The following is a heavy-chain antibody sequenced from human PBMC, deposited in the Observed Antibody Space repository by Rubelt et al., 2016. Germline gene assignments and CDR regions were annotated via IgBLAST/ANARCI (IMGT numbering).Heavy chain of an antibody. CDR3: ARTKTVEMATIPLAY. Sequence: QVQLVQSGAEVKKPGASVKVSCKASGYTFTGYYMHWVRQAPGQGLEWMGWINPNSGGTNYAQKCQGRGTMTRETSMSTGYMELSSMRSEDTAVYYCARTKTVEMATIPLAYWGQGTLVTVSS. V-gene: IGHV1-2*02. J-gene: IGHJ4*02. D-gene: IGHD5-24*01. CDR2: INPNSGGT. CDR1: GYTFTGYY.